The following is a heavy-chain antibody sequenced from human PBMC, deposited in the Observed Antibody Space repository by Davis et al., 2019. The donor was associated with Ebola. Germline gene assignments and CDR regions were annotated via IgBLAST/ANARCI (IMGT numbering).Heavy chain of an antibody. Sequence: GGSLRLSCAASGFTFSSYWMSWVRQAPGKGLEWVATIKQDGSEKYYLDSVKGRFAISRDTAKNSLFLQMNSLRAEDTAVYYCARQGGHIVGVTTRADAFDIWGQGTMVTVSS. V-gene: IGHV3-7*01. J-gene: IGHJ3*02. CDR3: ARQGGHIVGVTTRADAFDI. D-gene: IGHD1-26*01. CDR2: IKQDGSEK. CDR1: GFTFSSYW.